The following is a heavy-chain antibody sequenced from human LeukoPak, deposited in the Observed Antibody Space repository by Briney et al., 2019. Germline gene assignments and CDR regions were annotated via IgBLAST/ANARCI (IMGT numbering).Heavy chain of an antibody. D-gene: IGHD3-16*01. CDR1: GFTFGDYA. CDR2: IGHSGFST. CDR3: AKQPTSNDWGGGDY. J-gene: IGHJ4*02. Sequence: PGRSLRLSCTASGFTFGDYAMSWVRQAPGKGLEWVSGIGHSGFSTHYADSVKGRFTISRDSSKNTLYLQMNSLRAEDTAVYFCAKQPTSNDWGGGDYWGQGTLVTVSS. V-gene: IGHV3-23*01.